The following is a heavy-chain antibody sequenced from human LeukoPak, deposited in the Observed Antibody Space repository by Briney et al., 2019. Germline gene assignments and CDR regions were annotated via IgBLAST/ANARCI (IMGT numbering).Heavy chain of an antibody. CDR3: ARVGDSSGALDY. J-gene: IGHJ4*02. V-gene: IGHV4-31*03. D-gene: IGHD3-22*01. Sequence: SQTLSLTCTVSGGSISSGGYYWRRIRQHPGKGLEWIGYIYYSGSTYYNPSLKSRVTISVDTSKNQFSLKLSSVTAADTAVYYCARVGDSSGALDYWGQGTLVTVSS. CDR1: GGSISSGGYY. CDR2: IYYSGST.